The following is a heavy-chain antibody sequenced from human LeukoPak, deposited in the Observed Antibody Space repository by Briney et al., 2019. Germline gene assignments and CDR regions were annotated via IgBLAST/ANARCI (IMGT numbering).Heavy chain of an antibody. Sequence: PSETLSLTCTVSGGSISSGGYYWSWIRQHPGKGLEWIGYIYYSGSTYYNPSLKSRVTISVDTSKNQFSLKLSSVTAADTAVYYCARGGGYSSGYRAAAGINNWFDPWGQGTLVTVSS. D-gene: IGHD5-18*01. CDR3: ARGGGYSSGYRAAAGINNWFDP. CDR2: IYYSGST. V-gene: IGHV4-31*03. CDR1: GGSISSGGYY. J-gene: IGHJ5*02.